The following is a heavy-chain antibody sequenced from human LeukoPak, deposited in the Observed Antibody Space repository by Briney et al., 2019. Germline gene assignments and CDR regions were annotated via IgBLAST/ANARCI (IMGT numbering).Heavy chain of an antibody. V-gene: IGHV1-46*01. D-gene: IGHD4-23*01. Sequence: ASVKVPCKASGYTFTSYYMHWVRQAPGQGLEWMGIINPSGGSTSYAQKFQGRVTMTRDTSTSTVYMELSSLRSEDTAVYYCARGSGYGGFSYYYYGMDVWGQGTTVTVSS. J-gene: IGHJ6*02. CDR1: GYTFTSYY. CDR2: INPSGGST. CDR3: ARGSGYGGFSYYYYGMDV.